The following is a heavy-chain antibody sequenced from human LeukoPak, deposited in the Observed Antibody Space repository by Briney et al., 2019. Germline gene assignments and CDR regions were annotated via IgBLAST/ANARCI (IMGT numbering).Heavy chain of an antibody. V-gene: IGHV3-23*01. J-gene: IGHJ4*02. Sequence: GGSLRLSCAASGITFSGYTMSWVRQAPGKGLEWVSSILNNGATTYYADSVKGRFATSRDSSKDTLDLQMNSLRAEDTAVYYCAKAQGGTNGLLDNWGQGTLVTVSS. D-gene: IGHD3-16*01. CDR2: ILNNGATT. CDR1: GITFSGYT. CDR3: AKAQGGTNGLLDN.